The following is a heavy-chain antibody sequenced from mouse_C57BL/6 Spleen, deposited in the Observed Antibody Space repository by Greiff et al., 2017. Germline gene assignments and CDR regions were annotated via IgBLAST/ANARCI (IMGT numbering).Heavy chain of an antibody. CDR2: IWTGGGT. V-gene: IGHV2-9-1*01. CDR3: ARTPLWDHYFDY. J-gene: IGHJ2*01. CDR1: GFSLTSYA. Sequence: QVQLQQSGPGLVAPSQSLSITCTVSGFSLTSYAISWVRQPPGKGLEWIGVIWTGGGTNYNSALKSRLSISKDNSKSQVFLKMNSLQTDDTARYYCARTPLWDHYFDYWGQGTTLTVSS. D-gene: IGHD4-1*01.